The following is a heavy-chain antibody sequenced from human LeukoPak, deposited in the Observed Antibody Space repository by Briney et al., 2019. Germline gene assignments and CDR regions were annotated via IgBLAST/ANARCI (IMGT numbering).Heavy chain of an antibody. CDR3: ARIPFSMYSSSWSYFDY. Sequence: SGPTLVNPTQTLTLTCTFSGFSLSASGMRVSWIRQPPGKALEWLARIDWDDDKFYSTSLKTRLAISKDTSKNQVVLTMTNMDPVDTATYYCARIPFSMYSSSWSYFDYWGQGTLVTVSS. V-gene: IGHV2-70*04. CDR1: GFSLSASGMR. D-gene: IGHD6-13*01. CDR2: IDWDDDK. J-gene: IGHJ4*02.